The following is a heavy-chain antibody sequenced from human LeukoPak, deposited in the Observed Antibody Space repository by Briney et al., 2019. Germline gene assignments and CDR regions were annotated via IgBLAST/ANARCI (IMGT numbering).Heavy chain of an antibody. D-gene: IGHD6-13*01. CDR2: ISGSGGST. J-gene: IGHJ4*02. V-gene: IGHV3-23*01. CDR3: AKDRAAGNPLPYFDY. Sequence: PGGSLRLSCAASGFTFSSYAMSWVRQAPGKGLEWVSAISGSGGSTYYADSVKGRFTTSRDNSKNTLYLQMNSLRAEDTAVYYCAKDRAAGNPLPYFDYWGQGTLVTVSS. CDR1: GFTFSSYA.